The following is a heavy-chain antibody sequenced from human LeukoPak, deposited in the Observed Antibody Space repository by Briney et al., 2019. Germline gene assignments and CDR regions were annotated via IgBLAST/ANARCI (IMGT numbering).Heavy chain of an antibody. CDR1: GGTFSSYA. D-gene: IGHD6-13*01. CDR2: IIPIFGTA. CDR3: ARGLYSSSWQGYYYYYMDV. V-gene: IGHV1-69*06. J-gene: IGHJ6*03. Sequence: ASVKVSCKASGGTFSSYAISWVRQAPGQGLEWMGGIIPIFGTANYAQKFQGRVTITADKSTSTAYMELSSLRSEDTAVYYCARGLYSSSWQGYYYYYMDVWGKGTTVTVSS.